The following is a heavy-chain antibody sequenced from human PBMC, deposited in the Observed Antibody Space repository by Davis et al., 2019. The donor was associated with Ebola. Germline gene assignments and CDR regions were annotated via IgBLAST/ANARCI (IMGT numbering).Heavy chain of an antibody. Sequence: GESLKISCAASGFTFSSYAMSWVRQAPGKGLEWVSAISGSGGSTYYADSVKGRFTISRDNSKNTLYLQMNSLRAEDTAVYYCAKVDYGDASPLYYYYYYGMDVWGQGTTVTVSS. D-gene: IGHD4-17*01. V-gene: IGHV3-23*01. CDR1: GFTFSSYA. CDR3: AKVDYGDASPLYYYYYYGMDV. CDR2: ISGSGGST. J-gene: IGHJ6*02.